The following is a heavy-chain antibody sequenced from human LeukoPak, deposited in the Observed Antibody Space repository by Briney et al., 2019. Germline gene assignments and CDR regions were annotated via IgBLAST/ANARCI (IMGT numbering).Heavy chain of an antibody. CDR2: ISGSGGST. J-gene: IGHJ4*02. CDR1: GFTFSSYA. V-gene: IGHV3-23*01. CDR3: AKEIYYYDSSGYLDY. Sequence: GGSLRLSCAASGFTFSSYAMSWVRQAPGKGLEWVSAISGSGGSTHYADSVKGRFTISRDNSKNTLYLQMNSLRAEDTAVYYCAKEIYYYDSSGYLDYWGQGTLVTVSS. D-gene: IGHD3-22*01.